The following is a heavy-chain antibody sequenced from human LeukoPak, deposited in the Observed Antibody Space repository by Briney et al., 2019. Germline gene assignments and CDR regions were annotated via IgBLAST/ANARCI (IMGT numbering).Heavy chain of an antibody. Sequence: PGGSLRLSCAASGFTFSSYAMSWVRQAPGKGLEWVSAISGSGGSTYYADSVKGRFTISRDNSKNTLYLQMNSLRAEDTAVYYCAKYMRDIVVVPAATRTQVAITPSAPCYDYWGQGTLVTVSS. CDR2: ISGSGGST. J-gene: IGHJ4*02. V-gene: IGHV3-23*01. CDR1: GFTFSSYA. D-gene: IGHD2-2*01. CDR3: AKYMRDIVVVPAATRTQVAITPSAPCYDY.